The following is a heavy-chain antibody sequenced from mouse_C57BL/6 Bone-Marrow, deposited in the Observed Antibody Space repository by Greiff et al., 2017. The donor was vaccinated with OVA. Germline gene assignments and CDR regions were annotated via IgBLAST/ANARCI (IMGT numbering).Heavy chain of an antibody. CDR2: IDPSDSYT. CDR3: AKGHSNWFAY. J-gene: IGHJ3*01. V-gene: IGHV1-59*01. Sequence: QVQLQQPGAELVRPGTSVKLSCKASGYTFTSYWMHWVKQRPGQGLEWIGVIDPSDSYTNYNQKCKGKATLTVDTSSRTAYMPLSSLTSEDSAVYYCAKGHSNWFAYWGQGTLVTVSA. CDR1: GYTFTSYW.